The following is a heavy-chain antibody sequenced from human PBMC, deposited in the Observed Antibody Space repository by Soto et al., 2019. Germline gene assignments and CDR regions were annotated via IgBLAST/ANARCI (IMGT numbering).Heavy chain of an antibody. CDR2: ISGDGTRT. Sequence: GGSLRLSCVACGFTFSDDWMHWVRQTPGKGLVWVSRISGDGTRTNYADLVNGRFTISRDNARNTLYLQMNTLRAEDTATYYCARDRGYGGNYVFDFWGLGTLVTVSS. D-gene: IGHD4-4*01. CDR3: ARDRGYGGNYVFDF. J-gene: IGHJ4*02. CDR1: GFTFSDDW. V-gene: IGHV3-74*01.